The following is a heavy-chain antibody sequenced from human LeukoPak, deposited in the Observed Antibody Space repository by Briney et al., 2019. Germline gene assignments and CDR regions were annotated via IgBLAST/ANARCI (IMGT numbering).Heavy chain of an antibody. J-gene: IGHJ5*02. CDR2: IIPILGIA. V-gene: IGHV1-69*04. D-gene: IGHD6-19*01. CDR3: ASVLSGIAVAGSFDP. Sequence: SSVKVSCKPSGGTFINYAIIGVRPPPGQELEWMGRIIPILGIANYAQKFQGRVTITADKSTSTAYMELSSLRSEDTAVYYCASVLSGIAVAGSFDPWGQGTLVTVSS. CDR1: GGTFINYA.